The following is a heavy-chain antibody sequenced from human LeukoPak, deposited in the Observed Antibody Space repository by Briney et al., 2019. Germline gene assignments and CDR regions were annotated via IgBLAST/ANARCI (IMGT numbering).Heavy chain of an antibody. CDR2: MNPNSGNT. CDR1: GYTFTSYD. CDR3: ARSVRLRFSDY. Sequence: GASVKVSCKASGYTFTSYDINWVRQATGQGLEWMGWMNPNSGNTGYAQKFQGSVTMTRNTSISTAYMELSSLRSEDTAVYYCARSVRLRFSDYWGQGTLVTVSS. D-gene: IGHD5-12*01. J-gene: IGHJ4*02. V-gene: IGHV1-8*01.